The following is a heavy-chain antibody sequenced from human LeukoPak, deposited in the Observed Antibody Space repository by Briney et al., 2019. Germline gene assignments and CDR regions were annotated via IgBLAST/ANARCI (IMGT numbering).Heavy chain of an antibody. CDR2: IGWSSGRI. V-gene: IGHV3-9*01. D-gene: IGHD1-14*01. CDR3: IKDIRPGGMDV. CDR1: GFTVLDHA. J-gene: IGHJ6*02. Sequence: GGSLRLSCVGPGFTVLDHAMHWLRQAPGKGLEWVSGIGWSSGRIDYADSVKGRFTSSRDNAKNSLYLQMNSLRAEDTAIYYCIKDIRPGGMDVWGQGITVTVSS.